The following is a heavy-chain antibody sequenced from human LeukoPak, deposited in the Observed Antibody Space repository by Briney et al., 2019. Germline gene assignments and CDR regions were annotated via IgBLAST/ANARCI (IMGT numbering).Heavy chain of an antibody. Sequence: SGTLSLTCTVSGGSITSYYWSWIRQPAGKGLEWIGRIYTSGSTNYNPSLKSRVTMSVDTSKNQFSLKLSSVTAADTAVYYCARVISSWWFDPWGQGTLVTVSS. CDR2: IYTSGST. J-gene: IGHJ5*02. D-gene: IGHD6-13*01. CDR1: GGSITSYY. V-gene: IGHV4-4*07. CDR3: ARVISSWWFDP.